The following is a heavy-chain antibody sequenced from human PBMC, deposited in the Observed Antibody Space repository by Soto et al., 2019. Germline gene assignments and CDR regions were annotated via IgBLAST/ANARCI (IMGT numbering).Heavy chain of an antibody. CDR2: ISGSGGST. CDR1: GFTFSSYA. Sequence: EVQLLESGGGLVQPGGSLRLSCAASGFTFSSYAMSWVRQAPGKGLEWVSAISGSGGSTYYADSVKGRFTISRDNSKHTLYLQMNSLRAEDTAVYYCAKVTYYDFWSGYQRYYYYGMDVWGQATTVTVSS. V-gene: IGHV3-23*01. D-gene: IGHD3-3*01. CDR3: AKVTYYDFWSGYQRYYYYGMDV. J-gene: IGHJ6*02.